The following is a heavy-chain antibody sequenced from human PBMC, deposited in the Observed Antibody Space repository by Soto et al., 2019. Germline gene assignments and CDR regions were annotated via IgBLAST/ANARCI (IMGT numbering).Heavy chain of an antibody. D-gene: IGHD3-10*01. CDR1: GGSFSGYY. J-gene: IGHJ6*02. Sequence: SETLSLTCAVYGGSFSGYYWSWIRQPPGKGLEWIGEINHSGSTNYNPSLKSRVTISADTSKNQFSLKLSSVTAADTAVYYCARGKKGILWFGEGRGIGRRYGMDVWGQGTTVTVSS. CDR3: ARGKKGILWFGEGRGIGRRYGMDV. CDR2: INHSGST. V-gene: IGHV4-34*01.